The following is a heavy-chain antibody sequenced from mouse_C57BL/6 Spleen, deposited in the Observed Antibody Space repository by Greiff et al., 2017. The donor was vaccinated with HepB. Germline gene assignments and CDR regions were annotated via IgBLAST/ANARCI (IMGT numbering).Heavy chain of an antibody. V-gene: IGHV1-52*01. Sequence: QVQLQQPGAELVRPGSSVKLSCKASGYTFTSYWMHWVKQRPIQGLEWIGNIDPSDSETHYNQKFKDKATLTVDKSSSTAYMQLSSLTSEDSAVYYCAREDYGSRGVYFDYWGQGTTLTVSS. CDR1: GYTFTSYW. D-gene: IGHD1-1*01. CDR2: IDPSDSET. J-gene: IGHJ2*01. CDR3: AREDYGSRGVYFDY.